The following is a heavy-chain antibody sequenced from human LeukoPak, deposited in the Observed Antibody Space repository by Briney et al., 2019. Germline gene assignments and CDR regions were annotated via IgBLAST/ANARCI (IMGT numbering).Heavy chain of an antibody. CDR3: ARDLREVDLDY. D-gene: IGHD1-26*01. J-gene: IGHJ4*02. CDR2: ISSSSSYI. CDR1: GFTFSSYS. Sequence: GGSLRLSCAASGFTFSSYSMNWVRQAPGKGLEWVSSISSSSSYIYYADSVKGRFTISRDYAKNSLYLQMNSLRAEDTAVYYCARDLREVDLDYWGQGTLVTVSS. V-gene: IGHV3-21*01.